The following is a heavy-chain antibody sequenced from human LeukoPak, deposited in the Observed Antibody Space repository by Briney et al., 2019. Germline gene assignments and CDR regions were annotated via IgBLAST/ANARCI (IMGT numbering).Heavy chain of an antibody. V-gene: IGHV3-21*01. CDR3: ARDNYGDWNYFDY. D-gene: IGHD4-17*01. Sequence: GGSLRLSCAAPGFTFSSYSMNWVRQAPGKGLEWVSSISSSSSYIYYADSVKGRFTISRDNAKNSLYLQMNSLRAEDTAVYYCARDNYGDWNYFDYWGQGTLVTVSS. CDR1: GFTFSSYS. J-gene: IGHJ4*02. CDR2: ISSSSSYI.